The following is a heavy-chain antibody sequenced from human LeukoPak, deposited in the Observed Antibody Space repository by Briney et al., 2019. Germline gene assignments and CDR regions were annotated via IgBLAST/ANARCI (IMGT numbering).Heavy chain of an antibody. J-gene: IGHJ4*02. D-gene: IGHD5-12*01. Sequence: PSETLSLTCAVYGGSFSGYYWTWLRQPPGKGLEWIGEINHSGNTNYYPSLKSRVTISVDTSNDQFSLKLTSVTAADTAVYYCARVGGYSGPRRVSLDYWGQGTLVTVSS. V-gene: IGHV4-34*01. CDR3: ARVGGYSGPRRVSLDY. CDR1: GGSFSGYY. CDR2: INHSGNT.